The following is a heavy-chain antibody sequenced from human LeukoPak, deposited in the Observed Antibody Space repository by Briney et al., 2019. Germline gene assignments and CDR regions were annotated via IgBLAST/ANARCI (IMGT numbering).Heavy chain of an antibody. CDR2: ISPSGGDT. Sequence: GGSLRLSCAASGFTFSSYAMSWVRQAPGKGLEWVSTISPSGGDTYYADSVKGRFTISKDISKNTLFLQMNSLRAEDTAVYYCARRAYNWGAFDIWGQGTMVTVSS. J-gene: IGHJ3*02. CDR3: ARRAYNWGAFDI. CDR1: GFTFSSYA. D-gene: IGHD5-24*01. V-gene: IGHV3-23*01.